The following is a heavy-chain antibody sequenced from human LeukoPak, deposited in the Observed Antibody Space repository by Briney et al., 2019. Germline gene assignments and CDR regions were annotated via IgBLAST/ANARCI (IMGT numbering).Heavy chain of an antibody. CDR3: AREGQVCGGDCYSTRLRNYYYYMDV. CDR1: GFTFSSYA. D-gene: IGHD2-21*01. V-gene: IGHV3-30-3*01. CDR2: ISYDGSNK. J-gene: IGHJ6*03. Sequence: QPGGSLRLSCAASGFTFSSYAMHWVRQAPGKGLEWVAVISYDGSNKYYADSVKGRFTISRDNSKNSLYLQMNSLRAEDTAVYYCAREGQVCGGDCYSTRLRNYYYYMDVWGKGTTVTVSS.